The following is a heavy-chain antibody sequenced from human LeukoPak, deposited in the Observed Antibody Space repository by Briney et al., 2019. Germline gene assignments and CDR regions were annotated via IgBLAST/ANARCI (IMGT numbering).Heavy chain of an antibody. CDR1: GGSIRYYF. CDR3: ARGVLHDSSGYPFDY. Sequence: SETLSLTCTVSGGSIRYYFWSWIRQPPGKGLEWIGCIYTSERTNYNPSLKSRVTISVDTSKNQFSLNLSSVTAADTAVYYCARGVLHDSSGYPFDYWGRGTLVTVSS. V-gene: IGHV4-4*09. J-gene: IGHJ4*02. CDR2: IYTSERT. D-gene: IGHD3-22*01.